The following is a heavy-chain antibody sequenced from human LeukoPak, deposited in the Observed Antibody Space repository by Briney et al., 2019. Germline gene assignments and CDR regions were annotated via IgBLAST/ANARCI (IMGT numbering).Heavy chain of an antibody. V-gene: IGHV3-23*01. Sequence: QPGGSLRLSCAASGFTFSSYAMSWVRQAPGKGLEWVSAISGSGGSTYYADSVKGRFTISRDNSKNTLYLQMNSLRAEDTAVYYCARDESSYGSFDYWGQGTLVTVSS. J-gene: IGHJ4*02. CDR2: ISGSGGST. CDR3: ARDESSYGSFDY. D-gene: IGHD5-18*01. CDR1: GFTFSSYA.